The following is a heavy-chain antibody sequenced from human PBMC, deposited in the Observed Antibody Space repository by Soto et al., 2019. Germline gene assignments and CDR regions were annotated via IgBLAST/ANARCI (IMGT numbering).Heavy chain of an antibody. Sequence: GSLRLSCAPSGFTVGNNYMSWVRQAPGKGLEWVSLIYRTGTTKYADSVKGRFTVSRDNAKNTLYLQMNSLRAEDTAVYYCAKDGRGSGSHYNSFGYWGQGTLVTVSS. V-gene: IGHV3-53*01. CDR2: IYRTGTT. J-gene: IGHJ4*02. CDR1: GFTVGNNY. D-gene: IGHD3-10*01. CDR3: AKDGRGSGSHYNSFGY.